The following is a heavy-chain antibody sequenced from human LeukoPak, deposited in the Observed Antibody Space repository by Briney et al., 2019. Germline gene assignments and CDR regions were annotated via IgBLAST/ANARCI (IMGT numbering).Heavy chain of an antibody. CDR1: GGSISSYY. CDR3: AREVRGGYYLFDY. J-gene: IGHJ4*02. Sequence: SETLSLTCAVSGGSISSYYWSWIRQPPGKGLEWIGSIYYSGSTYYNPSLKSRVTISVDTSKNQFSLKLSSVTAADTAVYYCAREVRGGYYLFDYWGQGTLVTVSS. CDR2: IYYSGST. D-gene: IGHD1-26*01. V-gene: IGHV4-59*05.